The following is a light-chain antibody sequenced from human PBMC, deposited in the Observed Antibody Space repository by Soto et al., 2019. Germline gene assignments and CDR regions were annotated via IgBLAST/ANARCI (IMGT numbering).Light chain of an antibody. CDR3: PLRSNWPIT. CDR1: QSISSW. CDR2: QAS. V-gene: IGKV1-5*03. Sequence: NLSPSVLSASVEDRLTITCLASQSISSWLAWYQQKPGKAPNLLIYQASSLEDGVPSRFSGSGSGTEFTLTISSLEPEDFAVYYCPLRSNWPITFGQGTRLEIK. J-gene: IGKJ5*01.